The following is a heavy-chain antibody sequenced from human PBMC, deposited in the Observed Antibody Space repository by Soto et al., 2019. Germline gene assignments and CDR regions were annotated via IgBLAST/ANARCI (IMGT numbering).Heavy chain of an antibody. CDR3: AGVRIGWYAEFDL. D-gene: IGHD6-19*01. CDR1: GFTFRSYD. CDR2: IGTTGDA. Sequence: EVQLVESGVGLVHPGGSLRLSCAASGFTFRSYDMHWVRQTAGQGLEWVAAIGTTGDAYYPGSATGRFTISRENAKNSLYLQMNNLRVGDSAVYFWAGVRIGWYAEFDLWGQGTQVNVSS. V-gene: IGHV3-13*01. J-gene: IGHJ4*02.